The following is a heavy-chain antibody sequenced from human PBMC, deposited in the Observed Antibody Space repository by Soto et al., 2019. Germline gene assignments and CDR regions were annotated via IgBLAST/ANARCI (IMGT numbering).Heavy chain of an antibody. Sequence: GSLRLSCAASGFTFSSYGMHWVRQAPGKGLEWVAVISYDGSNKYYADSVKGRFTISRDNSKNTLYLQMNSLRAEDTAVYYCAKEEPYCGGDCYFFPFDYWGQGTLVTVSS. D-gene: IGHD2-21*02. J-gene: IGHJ4*02. CDR2: ISYDGSNK. CDR1: GFTFSSYG. CDR3: AKEEPYCGGDCYFFPFDY. V-gene: IGHV3-30*18.